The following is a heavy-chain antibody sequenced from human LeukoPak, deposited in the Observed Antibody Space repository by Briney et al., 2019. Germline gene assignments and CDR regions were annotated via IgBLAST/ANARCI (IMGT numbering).Heavy chain of an antibody. Sequence: PSETLSLTCTLPGGSISSSSYYWGCVRQPPGKGLESLGCIFYSGSTYYNPSLKSRVTISVDTSKNQFSLKLSSVTAADTAVYYCAAWYSGSYQAMTFDYWGQGTLVTVSS. CDR2: IFYSGST. J-gene: IGHJ4*02. D-gene: IGHD1-26*01. CDR1: GGSISSSSYY. V-gene: IGHV4-39*01. CDR3: AAWYSGSYQAMTFDY.